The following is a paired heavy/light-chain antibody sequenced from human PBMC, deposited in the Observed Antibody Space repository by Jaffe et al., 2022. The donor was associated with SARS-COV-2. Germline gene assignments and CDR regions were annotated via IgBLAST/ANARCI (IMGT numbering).Light chain of an antibody. CDR3: QQYYNLPPT. Sequence: DIVMTQSPDSLAVSLGERATINCKSSQSVLYSPNNENYLLWYQQKPGQPPKMLIHLASTRESGVPDRFSGSGSETDFTLTISSLQAEDVAVYYCQQYYNLPPTFGQGTKVEIK. J-gene: IGKJ1*01. CDR2: LAS. CDR1: QSVLYSPNNENY. V-gene: IGKV4-1*01.
Heavy chain of an antibody. Sequence: QVQLVESGGGLVKPGGSLRLSCAASGFTFRDYYLTWIRQAPGKGLELVSYTSNSDSTKYYADSVKGRFTISRDNVKNLLYLQMDSLRAEDTAVYYCARVGSCRDDACYSAWYFDLWGRGTLVTVSS. CDR1: GFTFRDYY. D-gene: IGHD2-15*01. CDR3: ARVGSCRDDACYSAWYFDL. CDR2: TSNSDSTK. J-gene: IGHJ2*01. V-gene: IGHV3-11*01.